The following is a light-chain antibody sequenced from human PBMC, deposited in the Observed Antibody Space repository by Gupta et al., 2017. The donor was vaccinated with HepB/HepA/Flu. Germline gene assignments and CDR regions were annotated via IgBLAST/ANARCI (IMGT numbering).Light chain of an antibody. CDR3: SSFTASSTVV. Sequence: QSALTQIPSVSESPGQSITISCTGSSSDIGSDNYVSWYKQHQGKDPKLSSVDVTNRPSGLSERCSGSKSGNTASMTISGLQAEDEADYDCSSFTASSTVVFGGGTKLTVL. V-gene: IGLV2-14*01. J-gene: IGLJ3*02. CDR1: SSDIGSDNY. CDR2: DVT.